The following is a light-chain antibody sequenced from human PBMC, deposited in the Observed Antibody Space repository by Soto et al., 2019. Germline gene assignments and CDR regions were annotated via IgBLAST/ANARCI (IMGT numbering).Light chain of an antibody. J-gene: IGLJ1*01. CDR1: SGYSNYK. CDR3: GAVHGSGSNFAFYV. V-gene: IGLV9-49*01. Sequence: QSVLTQPPSASASLGASVTLTCTLSSGYSNYKVDWYQQRPGKGPRFVMRVGTGGIVGSKGDGIPDRFSVLGSGLDRYLTIKNIQDDDESDYHCGAVHGSGSNFAFYVFETGTKVTVL. CDR2: VGTGGIVG.